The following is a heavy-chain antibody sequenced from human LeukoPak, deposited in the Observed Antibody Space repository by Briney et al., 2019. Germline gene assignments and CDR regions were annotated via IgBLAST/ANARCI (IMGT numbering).Heavy chain of an antibody. CDR2: MNPNSGNT. V-gene: IGHV1-8*01. CDR1: GYTFTSYD. Sequence: ASVKVSCKASGYTFTSYDINWVRQATGQGLEWMGWMNPNSGNTGYAQKFQGRVTMTRNTSISTDYMELSSLRSEDTAVYYCARGRQVGGYRFGDYWGQGTLVTVSS. J-gene: IGHJ4*02. D-gene: IGHD5-12*01. CDR3: ARGRQVGGYRFGDY.